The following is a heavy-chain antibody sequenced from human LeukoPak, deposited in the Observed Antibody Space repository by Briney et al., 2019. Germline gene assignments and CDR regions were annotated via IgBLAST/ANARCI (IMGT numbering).Heavy chain of an antibody. D-gene: IGHD3-3*01. V-gene: IGHV3-21*01. Sequence: GGSLTLSCAASGFSFSIYSTLWVRQAPGKGLEWVSSIGTSGINTHYAYSLKGRFTISRDYAKNSLYLQMNSLRADDTAVYYCARILEPHYFDYWGQGTLVTVSS. CDR2: IGTSGINT. CDR3: ARILEPHYFDY. J-gene: IGHJ4*02. CDR1: GFSFSIYS.